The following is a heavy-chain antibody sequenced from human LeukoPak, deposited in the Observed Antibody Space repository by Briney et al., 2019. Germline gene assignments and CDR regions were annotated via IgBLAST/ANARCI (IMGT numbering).Heavy chain of an antibody. D-gene: IGHD3-16*01. Sequence: PSETLSLTCTVSGGSISSYYWSWIRQPPGKGLEWIGYIYYSGSTNYNPSLKSRVTISVDTSKNQFSLKLGSVTAADTAVYYCARTLYHSYYYYMDVWGKGTTVTISS. V-gene: IGHV4-59*01. CDR3: ARTLYHSYYYYMDV. J-gene: IGHJ6*03. CDR1: GGSISSYY. CDR2: IYYSGST.